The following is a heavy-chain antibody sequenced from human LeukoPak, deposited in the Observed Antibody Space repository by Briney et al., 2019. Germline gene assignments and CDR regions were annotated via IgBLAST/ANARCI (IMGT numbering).Heavy chain of an antibody. J-gene: IGHJ6*03. CDR3: ARDGSYGSGRRYYYYYMDV. CDR1: GGSISSHY. Sequence: SETLSLTCTVSGGSISSHYWSWIRQPPGKGLEWIGYIYYSGSTNYNPSLKSRVTISVDTSKNQFSLKLSSVTAADTAVYYCARDGSYGSGRRYYYYYMDVWGKGTTVTVSS. CDR2: IYYSGST. V-gene: IGHV4-59*11. D-gene: IGHD3-10*01.